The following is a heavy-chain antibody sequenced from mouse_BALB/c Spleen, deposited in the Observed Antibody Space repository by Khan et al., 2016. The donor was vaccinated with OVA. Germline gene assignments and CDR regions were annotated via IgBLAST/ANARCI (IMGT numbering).Heavy chain of an antibody. CDR3: AREGAVYSFAY. J-gene: IGHJ3*01. CDR1: GYTFTSYS. D-gene: IGHD3-3*01. Sequence: QIQLEQSGAELVRPGASVKLSCKTSGYTFTSYSIHWVKQRPAQGLEWIGGINPCYGDTTYNQKFKDKATMTADKSSSTAYMQLSRLKSEDSGVYFCAREGAVYSFAYWGQGTMVTVSA. V-gene: IGHV1S26*01. CDR2: INPCYGDT.